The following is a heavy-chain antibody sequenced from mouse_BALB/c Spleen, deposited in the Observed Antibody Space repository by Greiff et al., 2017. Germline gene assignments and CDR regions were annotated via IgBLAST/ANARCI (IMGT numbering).Heavy chain of an antibody. V-gene: IGHV14-3*02. CDR3: ARDGGLRYYFDY. CDR1: GFNIKDTY. CDR2: IDPANGNT. D-gene: IGHD2-4*01. J-gene: IGHJ2*01. Sequence: VQLQQSGAELVKPGASVKLSCTASGFNIKDTYMHWVKQRPEQGLEWIGRIDPANGNTKYDPKFQGKATIKADTSSNTAYLQLSSLTSEDTAVYYCARDGGLRYYFDYWGQGTTLTVSS.